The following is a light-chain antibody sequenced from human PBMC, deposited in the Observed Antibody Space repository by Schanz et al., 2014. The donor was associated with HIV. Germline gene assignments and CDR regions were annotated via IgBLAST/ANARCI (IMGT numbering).Light chain of an antibody. V-gene: IGKV1-6*01. J-gene: IGKJ3*01. CDR1: QSISSY. Sequence: IQMTQSPSSLSASVGDRVTITCRASQSISSYLNWYQQKPGKAPKLLIYTASSLQSGVPSRFSGSGSGTDFTLTISSLQPEDFGTYYCLQDYNYPFTFGPGTKVEIK. CDR3: LQDYNYPFT. CDR2: TAS.